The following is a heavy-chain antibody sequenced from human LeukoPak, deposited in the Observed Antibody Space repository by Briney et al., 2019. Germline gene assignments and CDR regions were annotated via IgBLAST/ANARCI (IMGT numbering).Heavy chain of an antibody. Sequence: GGSLRLSCAASGFTFSSYSMNWVRHAPGKGLEGVSSISSSSSYIYYADSVKGRFTISRDNAKNSLYLQMNSLRAEDTAVYYCARGGSGSYYHLFDYWGQGTLVTVSS. J-gene: IGHJ4*02. D-gene: IGHD3-10*01. CDR1: GFTFSSYS. CDR3: ARGGSGSYYHLFDY. CDR2: ISSSSSYI. V-gene: IGHV3-21*01.